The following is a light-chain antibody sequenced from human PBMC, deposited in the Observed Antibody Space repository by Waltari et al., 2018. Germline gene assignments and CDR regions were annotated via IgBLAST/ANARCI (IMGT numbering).Light chain of an antibody. V-gene: IGLV8-61*01. CDR2: KAN. J-gene: IGLJ3*02. Sequence: QTVVPQEPSLSVSPGGTVPLTCALLSVSPSTTSYPTWYQQTPGQSPRTLVYKANARSSGVPDRFSGSILGNTAALTITGAQADDESDYYCALYMGSGIWVFGGGTRLTVL. CDR1: SVSPSTTSY. CDR3: ALYMGSGIWV.